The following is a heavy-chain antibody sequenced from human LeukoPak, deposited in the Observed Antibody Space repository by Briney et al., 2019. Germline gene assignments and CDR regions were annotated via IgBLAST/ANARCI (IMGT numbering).Heavy chain of an antibody. CDR2: IYYSGST. CDR1: IDSFTNYY. CDR3: ARHPPSSGYYKT. Sequence: SETLSLTCAVYIDSFTNYYWNWIRQPPGKGLEWIGSIYYSGSTYYNPSLKSRVTISVDTSKNQFSLKLSSVTAADTAVYYCARHPPSSGYYKTWGQGTLVTVSS. D-gene: IGHD3-22*01. V-gene: IGHV4-39*01. J-gene: IGHJ5*02.